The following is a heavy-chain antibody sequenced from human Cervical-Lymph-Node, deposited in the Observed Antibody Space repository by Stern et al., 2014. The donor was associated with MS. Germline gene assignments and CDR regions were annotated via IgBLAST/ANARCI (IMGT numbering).Heavy chain of an antibody. J-gene: IGHJ4*02. CDR3: ARGPLRWYDY. Sequence: QVQLQQWGAGLLKPSETLSLTCAVYGGSFSGYYWSWIRQPPGKGLEWIGEINHSGSTNYNPSLKSRVTISVDTSKNQFSRKLSSVTAADTAVYYCARGPLRWYDYWGQGTLVTISS. CDR1: GGSFSGYY. CDR2: INHSGST. D-gene: IGHD4-23*01. V-gene: IGHV4-34*01.